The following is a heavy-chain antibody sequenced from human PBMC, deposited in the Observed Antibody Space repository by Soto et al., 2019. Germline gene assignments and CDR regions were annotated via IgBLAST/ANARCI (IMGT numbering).Heavy chain of an antibody. CDR3: AKVQQWTLFDF. D-gene: IGHD6-19*01. Sequence: GGSLRLSCAASGFTFSTSAVSWVRQAPGKGLEWVSATDGSGGATYYADSVKGRFTISRDNSKNTLSLQMNSLRAEDTAVYYCAKVQQWTLFDFWGQGTLVTVSS. J-gene: IGHJ4*02. CDR1: GFTFSTSA. CDR2: TDGSGGAT. V-gene: IGHV3-23*01.